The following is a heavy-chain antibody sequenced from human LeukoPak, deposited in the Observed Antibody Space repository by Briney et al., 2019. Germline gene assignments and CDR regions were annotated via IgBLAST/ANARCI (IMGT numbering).Heavy chain of an antibody. CDR2: ISWNSGSI. D-gene: IGHD3-10*01. Sequence: GGSLRLSCAASGFTFDDYAMHWVRQAPGKGLEWVSGISWNSGSIGYADSVKGRFTISRDNAKNSLYLQMNSLRAEDTAMYYCAKTYYYSSGNFWGQGTLVTVSS. J-gene: IGHJ4*02. CDR3: AKTYYYSSGNF. V-gene: IGHV3-9*01. CDR1: GFTFDDYA.